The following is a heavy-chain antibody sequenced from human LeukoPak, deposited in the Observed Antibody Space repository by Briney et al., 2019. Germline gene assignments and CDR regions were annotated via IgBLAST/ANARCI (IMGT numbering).Heavy chain of an antibody. CDR1: GYSISSDNW. Sequence: PSDTLSLTCAVSGYSISSDNWWGWIRQPPVKGLEWIGYIHHSGITYYSPSLKSRVTLSVDTSKNQFSLGLSSVTAVDTAVYYCARNPNAVYWFDPWGQGTLVTVSS. J-gene: IGHJ5*02. CDR3: ARNPNAVYWFDP. D-gene: IGHD4/OR15-4a*01. CDR2: IHHSGIT. V-gene: IGHV4-28*01.